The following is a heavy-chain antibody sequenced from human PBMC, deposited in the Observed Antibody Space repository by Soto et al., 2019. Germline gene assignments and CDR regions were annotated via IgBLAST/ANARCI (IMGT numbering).Heavy chain of an antibody. Sequence: SETLSLTCIVSGGSITSYHWSWIRQLPEKGLEWIAYTSYTGNNNYNPTFQTRVTISIDTSKKQLSPKMTSMTAADTAVYYCAREMPSTAAAYFCYGLKVWGQGTSVTVSS. CDR2: TSYTGNN. J-gene: IGHJ6*02. V-gene: IGHV4-59*12. CDR3: AREMPSTAAAYFCYGLKV. CDR1: GGSITSYH. D-gene: IGHD6-13*01.